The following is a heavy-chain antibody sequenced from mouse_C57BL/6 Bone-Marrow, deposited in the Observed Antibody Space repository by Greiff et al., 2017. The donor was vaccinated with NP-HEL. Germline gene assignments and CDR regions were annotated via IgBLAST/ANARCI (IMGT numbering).Heavy chain of an antibody. CDR1: GYAFSSSW. V-gene: IGHV1-82*01. CDR2: IYPGDGDT. Sequence: QVQLQQSGPELVKPGASVKISCKASGYAFSSSWMNWVKQRPGKGLEWIGRIYPGDGDTNYNGKFKGKATLTADKSSSTAYMQLSSLTSEDSAVYFCARGYYGSYDYAMDYWGQGTSVTVSS. CDR3: ARGYYGSYDYAMDY. D-gene: IGHD2-1*01. J-gene: IGHJ4*01.